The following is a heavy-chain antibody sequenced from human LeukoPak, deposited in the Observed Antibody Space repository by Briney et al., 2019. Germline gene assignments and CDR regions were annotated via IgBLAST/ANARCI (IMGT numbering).Heavy chain of an antibody. J-gene: IGHJ4*02. D-gene: IGHD4-17*01. V-gene: IGHV3-30*03. CDR2: ISYDGSNK. CDR3: ARDVLDDYGDPMYYFDY. Sequence: GGSLRLSCAASGFTLSSYRMHWPRQAPGKGLEGVAVISYDGSNKYYADSVKGRFTISRDNSKNTLYLQMNSLRAEDTAVYYCARDVLDDYGDPMYYFDYWGQGTLVTVSS. CDR1: GFTLSSYR.